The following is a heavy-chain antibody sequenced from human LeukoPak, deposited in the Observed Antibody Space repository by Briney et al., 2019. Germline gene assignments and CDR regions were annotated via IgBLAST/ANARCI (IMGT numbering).Heavy chain of an antibody. CDR3: AMPMRHHGYDFDY. V-gene: IGHV3-48*04. D-gene: IGHD5-12*01. Sequence: GGSLRLSCAASGFTFSSYGMNWVRQAPGKGLEWVSYISSDGSAMYYSDSVKGRFTISRDNAKNTLYLQMNSLRVEDTAVYYCAMPMRHHGYDFDYWGQGTLVTVSS. J-gene: IGHJ4*02. CDR2: ISSDGSAM. CDR1: GFTFSSYG.